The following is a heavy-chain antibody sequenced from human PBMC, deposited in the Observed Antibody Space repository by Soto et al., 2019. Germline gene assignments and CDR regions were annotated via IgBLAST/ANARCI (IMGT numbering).Heavy chain of an antibody. CDR3: ARTIIIAAAGTWWFDP. CDR1: GGXISSSGYY. CDR2: IYYSGST. Sequence: PSETLSLTCTVSGGXISSSGYYWGWIRQPPGKGLEWIGNIYYSGSTYYNPSLKSRVTISVDTSKNQFSLKLSSVTAADTAVYYCARTIIIAAAGTWWFDPWGQGTLVTISS. J-gene: IGHJ5*02. V-gene: IGHV4-39*07. D-gene: IGHD6-13*01.